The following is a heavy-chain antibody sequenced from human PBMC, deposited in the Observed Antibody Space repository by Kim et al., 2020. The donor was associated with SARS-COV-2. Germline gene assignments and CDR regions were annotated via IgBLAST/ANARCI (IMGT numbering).Heavy chain of an antibody. J-gene: IGHJ4*02. D-gene: IGHD2-15*01. CDR3: ARRGAANVFDY. Sequence: SETLSLTCAVYGGSFSGYYWSWIRQPPGKGLEWIGEINHSGSTNYNPSLKSRVTISVDTSKNQFSLKLSSVTAADTAVYYCARRGAANVFDYWGQGTLVTVSS. CDR1: GGSFSGYY. CDR2: INHSGST. V-gene: IGHV4-34*01.